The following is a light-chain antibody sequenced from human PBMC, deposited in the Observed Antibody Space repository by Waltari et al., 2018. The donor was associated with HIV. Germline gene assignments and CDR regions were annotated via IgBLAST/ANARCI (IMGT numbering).Light chain of an antibody. Sequence: QSELTQPPSASGTPGQRVTFSCSGSSSNIGSNAVNCYQHLPGTAPKLIIYNNNRRPSGVPYRFSGSKAGTSASLAITGLQSEDEADYYCAAWDDSLHGGVFGTGTKVTVL. J-gene: IGLJ1*01. CDR2: NNN. CDR3: AAWDDSLHGGV. CDR1: SSNIGSNA. V-gene: IGLV1-44*01.